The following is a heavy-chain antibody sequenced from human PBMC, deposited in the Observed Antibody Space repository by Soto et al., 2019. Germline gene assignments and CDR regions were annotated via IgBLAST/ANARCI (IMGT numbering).Heavy chain of an antibody. D-gene: IGHD3-10*01. CDR3: ARDRLVRGVITRYYYYGLDV. J-gene: IGHJ6*02. V-gene: IGHV1-2*04. CDR2: INPNSGGT. Sequence: ASVKVSCKASGCTFTGYYMHWVRQAPGRGLEWMGWINPNSGGTNYAQKFQGWVIMTRDTSISTAYMELSRLRSDDTAVYYCARDRLVRGVITRYYYYGLDVWAQGTTVPVSS. CDR1: GCTFTGYY.